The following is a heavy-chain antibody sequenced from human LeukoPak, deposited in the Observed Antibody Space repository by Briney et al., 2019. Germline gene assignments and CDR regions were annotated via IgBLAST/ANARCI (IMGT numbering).Heavy chain of an antibody. J-gene: IGHJ6*03. CDR2: IYHSGST. CDR3: ARSRHYYDSSGYYYYYMDV. Sequence: SETLSLTCTVSGYSISSGYYWGWIRQPPGKGLEWIGSIYHSGSTYYNPSLKSRVTISVDTSKNQFSLKLSSVTAADTAVYYCARSRHYYDSSGYYYYYMDVWGKGTTVTISS. D-gene: IGHD3-22*01. CDR1: GYSISSGYY. V-gene: IGHV4-38-2*02.